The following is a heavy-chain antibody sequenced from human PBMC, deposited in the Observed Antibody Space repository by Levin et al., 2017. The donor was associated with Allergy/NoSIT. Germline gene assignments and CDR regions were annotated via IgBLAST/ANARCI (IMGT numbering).Heavy chain of an antibody. CDR3: ARDLFEF. V-gene: IGHV3-21*01. Sequence: GGSLRLSCAASGFTFSSYSMIWVRQAPGKGLEWVSSISSSSSHIYHADSVKGRFTMSRDNAKNSLYLQMNSLRVEDTAVYYCARDLFEFWGQGTLVTVSS. CDR2: ISSSSSHI. CDR1: GFTFSSYS. D-gene: IGHD2-21*01. J-gene: IGHJ4*02.